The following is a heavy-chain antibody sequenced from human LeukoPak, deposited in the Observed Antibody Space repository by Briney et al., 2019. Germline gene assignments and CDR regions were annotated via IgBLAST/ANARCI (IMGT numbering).Heavy chain of an antibody. CDR3: TTGSGYYDFWSGYRDY. CDR2: IKSKTDGGTT. J-gene: IGHJ4*02. V-gene: IGHV3-15*01. Sequence: GESLRLSCAASGFTFSNAWMSWVRQAPGKGLEWVGRIKSKTDGGTTDYAAPVKGRFTISRDDSKNTLYLQMNSLKTEDTAVYYCTTGSGYYDFWSGYRDYWGQGTLVTVSS. D-gene: IGHD3-3*01. CDR1: GFTFSNAW.